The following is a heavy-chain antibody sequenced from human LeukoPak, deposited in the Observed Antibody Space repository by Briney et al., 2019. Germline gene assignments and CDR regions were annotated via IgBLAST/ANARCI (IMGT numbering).Heavy chain of an antibody. D-gene: IGHD3-10*01. V-gene: IGHV4-39*07. CDR2: IYHSGST. Sequence: SETLSLTCTVSGGSISSGTYYWAWIRQPPRKGLEWIGTIYHSGSTYYNPSLKSRVTISVDTSKNQFSLNLTSLTAADTAVYYCARDREYYYHMDVWGKGTTVTVSS. CDR3: ARDREYYYHMDV. CDR1: GGSISSGTYY. J-gene: IGHJ6*03.